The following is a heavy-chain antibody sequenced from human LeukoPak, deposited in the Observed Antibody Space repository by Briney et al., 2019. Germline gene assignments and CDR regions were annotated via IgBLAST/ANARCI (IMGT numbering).Heavy chain of an antibody. CDR2: IYYSGST. D-gene: IGHD3-22*01. V-gene: IGHV4-39*01. Sequence: PSETLSLTCTVSGGSISSSSYYWGWIRQPPGKGLEWVGSIYYSGSTYYNPYLKSRVTISVDTSKNQFSLKLSSVTAADTAVYYCARHYYDSSGYYWSDYWGQGTLVTVSS. CDR1: GGSISSSSYY. J-gene: IGHJ4*02. CDR3: ARHYYDSSGYYWSDY.